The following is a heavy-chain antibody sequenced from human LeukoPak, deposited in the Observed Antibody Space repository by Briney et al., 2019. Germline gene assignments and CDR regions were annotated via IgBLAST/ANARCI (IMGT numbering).Heavy chain of an antibody. CDR1: GGTFSSYA. Sequence: GASVKVSCKASGGTFSSYAINWVRQATGQGLEWMGWMNPNSGNTGYAQKFQGRVTITRNTSISTAYMELSSLRSEDTAVYYCARTKVATTKNWFDPWGQGTLVTVSS. D-gene: IGHD5-12*01. CDR3: ARTKVATTKNWFDP. CDR2: MNPNSGNT. V-gene: IGHV1-8*03. J-gene: IGHJ5*02.